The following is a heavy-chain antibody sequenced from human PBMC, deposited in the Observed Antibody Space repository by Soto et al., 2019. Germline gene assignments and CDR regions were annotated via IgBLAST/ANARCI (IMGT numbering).Heavy chain of an antibody. CDR3: ARKQVRPPFKYSYGMGYYYYGMDV. CDR2: INPSGGST. J-gene: IGHJ6*02. CDR1: GYTFTSYC. Sequence: ASVKVSCKASGYTFTSYCMQWVRQAPGQGLEWIGIINPSGGSTSYAQKFQGRVTMTRDTSTSTVYMGLSSLRSEDTAVYYCARKQVRPPFKYSYGMGYYYYGMDVWGQGTTVTVSS. V-gene: IGHV1-46*01. D-gene: IGHD5-18*01.